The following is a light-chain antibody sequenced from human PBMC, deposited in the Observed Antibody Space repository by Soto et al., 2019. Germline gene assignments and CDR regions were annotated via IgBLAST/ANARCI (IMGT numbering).Light chain of an antibody. V-gene: IGKV1-12*01. Sequence: DFQMTQSPSSVSASVGDRVTITCRASQDIHTWLAWYQQKPGKAPKLLISGASSLQSGVPSWFSGSGSGTYFTLTISSLQPEDFATYYCQQANSFPFIFGPGTKVEIK. CDR2: GAS. J-gene: IGKJ3*01. CDR3: QQANSFPFI. CDR1: QDIHTW.